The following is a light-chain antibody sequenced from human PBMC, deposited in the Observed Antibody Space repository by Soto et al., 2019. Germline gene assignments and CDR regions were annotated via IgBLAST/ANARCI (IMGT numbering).Light chain of an antibody. CDR2: YDD. V-gene: IGLV1-36*01. CDR1: RSNIGDNA. CDR3: SAWDDSLNAYV. J-gene: IGLJ1*01. Sequence: QSVLTQPPSVSAAPRQRVTISCSGRRSNIGDNAVNWYQQVPGKAPKLLIYYDDLLPSGVSDRFSGSKSGTSASLAISGLQSDDEADYYCSAWDDSLNAYVFGTGTKVTVL.